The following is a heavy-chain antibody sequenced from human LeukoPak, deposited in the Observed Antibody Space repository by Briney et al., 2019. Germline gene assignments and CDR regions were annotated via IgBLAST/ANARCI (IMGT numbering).Heavy chain of an antibody. D-gene: IGHD6-13*01. Sequence: SETLSLTCAVYGGSFSGYYWSWIRQPPGKGLEWLGEINHSVSTNYNPPLKTRVTISVDTSKNQFSLKLSSVTAADTAVYYWAKGIAAAGPFDYWGQGTLVTVSS. J-gene: IGHJ4*02. V-gene: IGHV4-34*01. CDR3: AKGIAAAGPFDY. CDR2: INHSVST. CDR1: GGSFSGYY.